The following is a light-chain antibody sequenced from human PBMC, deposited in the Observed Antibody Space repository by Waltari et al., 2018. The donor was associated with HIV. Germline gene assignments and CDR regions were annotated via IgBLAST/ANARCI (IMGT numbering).Light chain of an antibody. J-gene: IGLJ2*01. CDR3: CSYASSTTLDV. V-gene: IGLV2-14*01. CDR2: EVS. Sequence: QSALTQPASVSGSPGQSIIISCTGTSSDVGGYNYVSWYQQHPGKAPKLLIYEVSNRPSGISNRFSGSKSGNTASLTISGLQAEDEADYYCCSYASSTTLDVFGGGTKLTVL. CDR1: SSDVGGYNY.